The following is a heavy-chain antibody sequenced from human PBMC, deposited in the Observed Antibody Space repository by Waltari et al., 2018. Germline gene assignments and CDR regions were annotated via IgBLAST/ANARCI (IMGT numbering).Heavy chain of an antibody. D-gene: IGHD3-22*01. CDR2: IYYSGST. J-gene: IGHJ5*02. CDR3: ARAGNYYDSSGYYWCFDP. Sequence: QVQLQESGPGLVKPSETLSLTCTVSGGSISSYYWSWIRQPPGKGLEWIGYIYYSGSTNYNPSLKSRVTIAVDTSKNQFSLKLSSVTAADTAVYYCARAGNYYDSSGYYWCFDPWGQGTLVTVSS. V-gene: IGHV4-59*01. CDR1: GGSISSYY.